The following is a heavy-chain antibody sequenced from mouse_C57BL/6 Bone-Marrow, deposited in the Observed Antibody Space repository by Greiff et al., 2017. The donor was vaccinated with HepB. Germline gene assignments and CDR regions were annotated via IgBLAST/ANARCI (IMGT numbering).Heavy chain of an antibody. D-gene: IGHD1-1*01. J-gene: IGHJ1*03. V-gene: IGHV1-81*01. CDR2: IYPRSGNT. CDR1: GYTFTSYG. Sequence: VQLQESGAELARPGASVKLSCKASGYTFTSYGISWVKQRTGQGLEWIGEIYPRSGNTYYNEKFKGKATLTAEKSSSTAYMELRSLTSEDSAVYFCAREERFYSPGWYFDVWGTGTTVTVSS. CDR3: AREERFYSPGWYFDV.